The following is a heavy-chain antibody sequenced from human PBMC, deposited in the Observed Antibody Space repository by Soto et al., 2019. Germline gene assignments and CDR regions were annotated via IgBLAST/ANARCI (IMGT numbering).Heavy chain of an antibody. CDR1: GYTFTGYY. Sequence: ASVKVSCKASGYTFTGYYMHWVRQAPGQGLEWMGWINPNSGGTNYAQKFQGWVTMTRDTSISTAYMELSRLRSDDTAVYYCASCKTYYYDTSGPCAFDIWGQGTMVPVSS. V-gene: IGHV1-2*04. CDR3: ASCKTYYYDTSGPCAFDI. D-gene: IGHD3-22*01. CDR2: INPNSGGT. J-gene: IGHJ3*02.